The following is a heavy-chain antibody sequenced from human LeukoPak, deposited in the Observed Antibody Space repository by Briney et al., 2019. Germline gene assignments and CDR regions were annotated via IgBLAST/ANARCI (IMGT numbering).Heavy chain of an antibody. D-gene: IGHD7-27*01. CDR1: GGSISSYY. J-gene: IGHJ2*01. CDR3: ARSTGDRVYWYFDL. V-gene: IGHV4-4*07. CDR2: IYTSGST. Sequence: NPSETLSLTCTVSGGSISSYYWSWIRQPAGKGLEWIGRIYTSGSTNYNPSLKSRVTISVDTSKNQFSLKLSSVTAADTAVYYCARSTGDRVYWYFDLWGRGTLVTVSS.